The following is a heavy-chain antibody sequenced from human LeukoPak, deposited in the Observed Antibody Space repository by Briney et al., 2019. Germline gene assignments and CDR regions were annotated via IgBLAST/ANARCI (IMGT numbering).Heavy chain of an antibody. CDR1: GLTFNNYV. J-gene: IGHJ4*01. V-gene: IGHV3-23*01. CDR2: ISSSGRST. Sequence: GGSLRLSCATSGLTFNNYVMTWVRQAPEKGLEWVSSISSSGRSTYYADSVRGRFTISRENSKNTLFLQMSTLRADDTAVYYCAKEESYLVHWG. CDR3: AKEESYLVH.